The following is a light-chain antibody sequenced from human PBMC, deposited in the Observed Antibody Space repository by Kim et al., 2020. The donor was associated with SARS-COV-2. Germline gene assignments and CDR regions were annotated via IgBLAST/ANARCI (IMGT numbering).Light chain of an antibody. Sequence: EIVLTQSPATLSLSPGERATLSCRASQSITTYLAWYQQKPGQAPRLLIYDASNRATGIPARFSGSESGTDFTLTISSLEREDFAVYYCHHRSDWPLTFGGGTRVEI. J-gene: IGKJ4*01. CDR2: DAS. CDR3: HHRSDWPLT. CDR1: QSITTY. V-gene: IGKV3-11*01.